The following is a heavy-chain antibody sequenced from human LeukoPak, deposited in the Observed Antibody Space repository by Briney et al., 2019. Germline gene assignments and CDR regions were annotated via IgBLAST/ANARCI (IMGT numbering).Heavy chain of an antibody. CDR3: SREGVAAAFAP. J-gene: IGHJ5*02. Sequence: GGSLRLSCAASGFTFSSYAKYWFRQAPGKGPEYVSAISSAGTTTDYANSVKGRFTISRDNSKNTFYLQLGSLRAEDMAVYYCSREGVAAAFAPWSQGSLVTV. V-gene: IGHV3-64*01. D-gene: IGHD6-13*01. CDR1: GFTFSSYA. CDR2: ISSAGTTT.